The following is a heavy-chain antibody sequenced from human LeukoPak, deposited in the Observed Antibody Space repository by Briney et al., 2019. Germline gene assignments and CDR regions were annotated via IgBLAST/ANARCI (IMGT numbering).Heavy chain of an antibody. V-gene: IGHV3-48*01. CDR3: ARGAVQD. CDR1: GFTFSSYS. J-gene: IGHJ4*02. Sequence: GGSLRLSCAASGFTFSSYSMNWARQAPGKGLEWVSYISSTSGTIYYADSVKGRFTISRDNAENSLYLQMNSLRAEDTAVYYCARGAVQDWGQGTLVTVSS. D-gene: IGHD3-10*01. CDR2: ISSTSGTI.